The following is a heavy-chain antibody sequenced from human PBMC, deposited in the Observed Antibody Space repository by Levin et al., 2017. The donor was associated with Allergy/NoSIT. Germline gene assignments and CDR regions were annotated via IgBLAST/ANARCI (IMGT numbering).Heavy chain of an antibody. CDR2: IWYDGSNK. J-gene: IGHJ4*02. Sequence: GESLKISCAASGFTFSSYGMHWVRQAPGKGLEWVAVIWYDGSNKYYADSVKGRFTISRDNSKNTLYLQMNSLRAEDTAVYYCARDIQWLPYTFDYWGQGTLVTVSS. CDR1: GFTFSSYG. CDR3: ARDIQWLPYTFDY. D-gene: IGHD5-12*01. V-gene: IGHV3-33*01.